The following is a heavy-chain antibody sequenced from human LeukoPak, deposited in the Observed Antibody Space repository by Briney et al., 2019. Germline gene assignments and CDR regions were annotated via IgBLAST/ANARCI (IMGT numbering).Heavy chain of an antibody. D-gene: IGHD1-26*01. CDR3: ARPIVGATSAFDI. CDR2: ISSDSRYI. Sequence: GGSLRLSCAASGFTFNTYSMNWLRQAPGKGLEWVSYISSDSRYIYYADSVKGRFTISRDNAKNSLYLQMNSLRAEDMTVYYCARPIVGATSAFDIWGQGTMVTVSS. CDR1: GFTFNTYS. V-gene: IGHV3-21*01. J-gene: IGHJ3*02.